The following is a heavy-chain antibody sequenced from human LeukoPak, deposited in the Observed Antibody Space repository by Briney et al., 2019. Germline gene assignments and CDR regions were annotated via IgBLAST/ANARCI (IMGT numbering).Heavy chain of an antibody. D-gene: IGHD6-13*01. Sequence: PSETLSLTCAVYGGSFSGYYWSWIRQPPGKGLEWIGEINHSGSTNYNPSLKSRVTISVDTSKNQFSLKLSSVTAADTAVYYCARRSSRHYYYMDVWGKGTTVTVSS. CDR1: GGSFSGYY. CDR3: ARRSSRHYYYMDV. V-gene: IGHV4-34*01. J-gene: IGHJ6*03. CDR2: INHSGST.